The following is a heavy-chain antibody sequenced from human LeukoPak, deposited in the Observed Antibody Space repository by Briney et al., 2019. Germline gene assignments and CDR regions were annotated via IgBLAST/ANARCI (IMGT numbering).Heavy chain of an antibody. D-gene: IGHD5-12*01. CDR3: VSRYSNNN. V-gene: IGHV1-2*02. CDR1: GYTFTGYY. CDR2: INPNSGST. J-gene: IGHJ4*02. Sequence: ASVTVSCKASGYTFTGYYMHWVRQAPGQGLEWMGWINPNSGSTNYAQKFQGRVTMTRDTSISTAYMELRRLTADDTAVYYCVSRYSNNNWGQGTLVTVSS.